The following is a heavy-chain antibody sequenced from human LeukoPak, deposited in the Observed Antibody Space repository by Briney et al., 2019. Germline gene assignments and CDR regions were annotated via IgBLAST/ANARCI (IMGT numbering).Heavy chain of an antibody. CDR2: IYYSGST. CDR3: ARRTHGSGRQNWFDP. Sequence: SETLSLTCTVSGGSISSYYWSWIRQPPGKGLEWIGYIYYSGSTNYNPSLKSRVTISVDTSKNQFSLKLSSVTAADTAVYYCARRTHGSGRQNWFDPWGQGTLVTVSS. V-gene: IGHV4-59*08. D-gene: IGHD3-10*01. CDR1: GGSISSYY. J-gene: IGHJ5*02.